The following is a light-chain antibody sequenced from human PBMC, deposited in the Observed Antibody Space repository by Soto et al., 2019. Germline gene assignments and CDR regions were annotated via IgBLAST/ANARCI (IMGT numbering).Light chain of an antibody. CDR2: DVS. Sequence: QSALTQPASVSGSPGQSITISCTGTSSDVGGYNYVSWYQQHPGKAPKLMIYDVSNRPSGVSNRFSGSKSGNTASLTISGLQVEDEAEYYCSSYTCSSTLGVFGGGTKVTVL. V-gene: IGLV2-14*01. CDR3: SSYTCSSTLGV. CDR1: SSDVGGYNY. J-gene: IGLJ2*01.